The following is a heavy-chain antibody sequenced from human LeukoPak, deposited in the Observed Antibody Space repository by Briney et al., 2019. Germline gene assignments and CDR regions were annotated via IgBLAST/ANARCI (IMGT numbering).Heavy chain of an antibody. CDR2: INTDGTVT. J-gene: IGHJ4*02. CDR1: GFTFSKYW. V-gene: IGHV3-74*01. D-gene: IGHD6-19*01. Sequence: GGALRLSCAASGFTFSKYWMLWVRQAPGKGLESVSRINTDGTVTTYADSVKGRFTVSRDNVENTMFLEMNSVRDEDTAVYYCATKQWLAPPPDSWGQGTPVTVSS. CDR3: ATKQWLAPPPDS.